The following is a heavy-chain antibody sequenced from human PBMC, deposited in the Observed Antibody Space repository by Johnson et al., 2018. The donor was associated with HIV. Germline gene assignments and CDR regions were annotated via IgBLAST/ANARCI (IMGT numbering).Heavy chain of an antibody. V-gene: IGHV3-9*01. D-gene: IGHD3-10*01. CDR1: GFTFDDYA. CDR2: ISWNSGSI. CDR3: AVLCSGCADAFDV. Sequence: VQLVESGGGLVQPGRSLRLSCAASGFTFDDYAMHWVRQAPGKGLEWVSGISWNSGSIGYADSVKGRFTISRDNAKNSLYLQMNSLRAEDGAVYYCAVLCSGCADAFDVWGQGTMVTVS. J-gene: IGHJ3*01.